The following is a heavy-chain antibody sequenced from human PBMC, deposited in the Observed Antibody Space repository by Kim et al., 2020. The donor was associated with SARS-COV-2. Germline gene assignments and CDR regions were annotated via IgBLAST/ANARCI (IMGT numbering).Heavy chain of an antibody. D-gene: IGHD3-22*01. CDR2: IYTSGST. Sequence: SETLSLTCTVSGGSISSGSYYWSWIRQPAGKGLEWIGRIYTSGSTNYNPSLKSRVTISVDTSKNQFSLKLSSVTAADTAVYYCARGGTYYYDSSGDDPWGQGTLVTVSS. CDR1: GGSISSGSYY. V-gene: IGHV4-61*02. J-gene: IGHJ5*02. CDR3: ARGGTYYYDSSGDDP.